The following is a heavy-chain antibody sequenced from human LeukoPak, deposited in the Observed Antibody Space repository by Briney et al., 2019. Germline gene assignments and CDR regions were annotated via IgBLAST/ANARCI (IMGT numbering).Heavy chain of an antibody. Sequence: GGSLRLSCAASGFAFSDYYMSWIRQAPGKGLEWVSYISSSGSTIYYADSVKGRFTISRDNAKNSLYLQMNSLRAEDTAVYYCARMDRTYYDFWSGYYTPYYFDYWGQGTLVTVSS. D-gene: IGHD3-3*01. CDR2: ISSSGSTI. CDR3: ARMDRTYYDFWSGYYTPYYFDY. V-gene: IGHV3-11*04. CDR1: GFAFSDYY. J-gene: IGHJ4*02.